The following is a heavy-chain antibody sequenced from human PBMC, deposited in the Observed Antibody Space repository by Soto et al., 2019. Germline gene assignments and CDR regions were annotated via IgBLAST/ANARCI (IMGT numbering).Heavy chain of an antibody. CDR3: ARDGGLPYHYGEPPKLYYFDY. CDR2: IWYDGSNK. D-gene: IGHD4-17*01. V-gene: IGHV3-33*01. CDR1: GFTFSSYG. J-gene: IGHJ4*02. Sequence: GGSLRLSCAASGFTFSSYGMHWVRQAPGKGLEWVAVIWYDGSNKYYADSVKGRFTISRDNSKNTLYLQMNSLRAEDTAVYYCARDGGLPYHYGEPPKLYYFDYWGQGTLVTVSS.